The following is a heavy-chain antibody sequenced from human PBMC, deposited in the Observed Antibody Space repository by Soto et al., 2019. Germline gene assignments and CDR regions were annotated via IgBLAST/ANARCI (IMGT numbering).Heavy chain of an antibody. J-gene: IGHJ5*02. CDR2: IRNESYQETT. CDR3: SGEERPDTAYFSRS. Sequence: PGGSLRLSCTASGLPCEDLAINGVRQGAGKGLEWVAVIRNESYQETTEYPADVKGRFTISRETSSGIAYLQMSRLKIGDSAVYYFSGEERPDTAYFSRSCGQGNPVTVSS. V-gene: IGHV3-49*04. D-gene: IGHD1-26*01. CDR1: GLPCEDLA.